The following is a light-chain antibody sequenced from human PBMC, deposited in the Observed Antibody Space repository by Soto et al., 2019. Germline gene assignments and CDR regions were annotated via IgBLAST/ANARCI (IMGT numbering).Light chain of an antibody. V-gene: IGLV2-8*01. J-gene: IGLJ1*01. CDR1: SSDVGGYKY. Sequence: QSALTQPPSASGSPGQSVTISCTGTSSDVGGYKYVSWYQQHPGKAPKLMIFEVNKRPSGVPDRFSGSKSGNRASLTVSGLQAEDEADYYCSSYAGSNNLGVFGTGTKLTVL. CDR3: SSYAGSNNLGV. CDR2: EVN.